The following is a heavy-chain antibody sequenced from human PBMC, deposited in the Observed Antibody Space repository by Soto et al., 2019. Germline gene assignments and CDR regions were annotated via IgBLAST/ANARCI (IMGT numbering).Heavy chain of an antibody. J-gene: IGHJ4*02. V-gene: IGHV1-3*01. CDR3: ARDDSSGYKQFDY. CDR2: INAGNGNT. CDR1: GYTFTSYA. Sequence: ASVKVSCKASGYTFTSYAMHWVRQAPGQRLEWMGWINAGNGNTKYSQKFQGRVTITRDTSASTAYMELSSLRSEDTAVYYCARDDSSGYKQFDYWGQGTLVTVSS. D-gene: IGHD3-22*01.